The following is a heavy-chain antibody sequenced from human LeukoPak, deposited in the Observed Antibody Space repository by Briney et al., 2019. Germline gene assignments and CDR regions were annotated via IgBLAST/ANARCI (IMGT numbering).Heavy chain of an antibody. CDR1: GFTFSSYA. D-gene: IGHD6-13*01. CDR2: ISGSGGTT. CDR3: ANRIAAVPYYYYGMDV. J-gene: IGHJ6*02. Sequence: GGSLRLSCAASGFTFSSYAMSWVRQAPGKGLEWASAISGSGGTTYYADSVKGRFTISRDNSKNTLYLQMNSLRAEDTAVYYCANRIAAVPYYYYGMDVWGQGTTVTVSS. V-gene: IGHV3-23*01.